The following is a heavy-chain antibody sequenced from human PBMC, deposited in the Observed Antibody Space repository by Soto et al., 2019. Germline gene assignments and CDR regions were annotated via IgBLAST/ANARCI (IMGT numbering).Heavy chain of an antibody. CDR1: GFTFTSHG. Sequence: PGGSLRLSCAASGFTFTSHGMHWVRQAPGKWLEWVAVIWYDGSNRNYADSVKGRFTISRDNSKNMVFLQMNSLRVEDTAVYYCAAGDCSGGACFSLDPWGQGXMVTVYS. CDR2: IWYDGSNR. V-gene: IGHV3-33*01. CDR3: AAGDCSGGACFSLDP. D-gene: IGHD2-15*01. J-gene: IGHJ5*02.